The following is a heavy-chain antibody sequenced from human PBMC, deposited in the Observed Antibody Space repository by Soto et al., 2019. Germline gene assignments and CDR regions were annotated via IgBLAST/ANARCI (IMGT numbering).Heavy chain of an antibody. Sequence: QVQLQQWGAGLLKPSETLSLTCAVYGGSFSGYYWSWIRQPPGKGLERIGEINHSGSTNYNPSLKSLATISVDTSKNQFFLSLNSVTAADTAVYYCARRPDGFDIWGPGTMVTVSS. CDR2: INHSGST. J-gene: IGHJ3*02. CDR3: ARRPDGFDI. CDR1: GGSFSGYY. V-gene: IGHV4-34*01.